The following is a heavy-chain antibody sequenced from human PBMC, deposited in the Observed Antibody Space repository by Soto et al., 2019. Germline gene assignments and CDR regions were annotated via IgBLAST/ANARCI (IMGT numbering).Heavy chain of an antibody. J-gene: IGHJ4*02. V-gene: IGHV3-23*01. Sequence: GGSLRLSCAASGFTFSSYAMSWVRQAPGKGLEWVSAISGSGGSTYYADSVKGRFTISRDNSKNTLYLQMNSLRAEDTAVYYCAKDRAYCGGDCYSDPGFFAYWGQGTLVTVSS. CDR1: GFTFSSYA. D-gene: IGHD2-21*02. CDR3: AKDRAYCGGDCYSDPGFFAY. CDR2: ISGSGGST.